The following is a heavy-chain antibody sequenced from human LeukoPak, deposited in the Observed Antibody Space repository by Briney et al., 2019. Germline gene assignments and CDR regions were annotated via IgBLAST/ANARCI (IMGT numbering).Heavy chain of an antibody. CDR1: GGSISSSY. D-gene: IGHD6-6*01. CDR2: IYTSGST. V-gene: IGHV4-4*07. Sequence: PSETLSLTCTVPGGSISSSYWSWIRQPAGKGLEWSGRIYTSGSTNYNPSLKSRVTMSVDTSKNQFSLKLSSVTAADTAVYYCARVRSIALLGWGQGTLVTVSS. J-gene: IGHJ4*02. CDR3: ARVRSIALLG.